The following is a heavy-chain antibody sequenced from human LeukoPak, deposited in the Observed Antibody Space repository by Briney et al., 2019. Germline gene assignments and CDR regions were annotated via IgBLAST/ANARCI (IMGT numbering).Heavy chain of an antibody. CDR2: ISAHSGDT. D-gene: IGHD2/OR15-2a*01. J-gene: IGHJ6*04. CDR3: ARARNVMVIGDV. CDR1: GYTFTNFG. Sequence: GASLTVSCKASGYTFTNFGITWVRQAPGQGLEWMGWISAHSGDTNYAQKLQDRVTMTTDTSSNTAYLELRSLRSDDSAVYYCARARNVMVIGDVWGKGTTVIVSS. V-gene: IGHV1-18*01.